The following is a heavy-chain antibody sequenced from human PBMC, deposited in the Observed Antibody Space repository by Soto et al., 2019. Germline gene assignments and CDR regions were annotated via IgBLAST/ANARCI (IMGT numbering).Heavy chain of an antibody. CDR1: GYTFTSYA. J-gene: IGHJ4*02. V-gene: IGHV1-3*01. CDR2: INAGNGNT. D-gene: IGHD4-17*01. CDR3: ARERTYDCGDPGPFDY. Sequence: SVKVSCKASGYTFTSYAMHWVRQAPGQRLEWMGWINAGNGNTKYSQKFQGRVTITRDTSASTAYMELSSLRSEDTAVYYCARERTYDCGDPGPFDYWGQGTLVTVSS.